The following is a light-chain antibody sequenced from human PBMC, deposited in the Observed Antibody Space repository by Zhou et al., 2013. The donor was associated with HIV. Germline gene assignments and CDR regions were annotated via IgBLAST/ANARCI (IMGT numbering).Light chain of an antibody. J-gene: IGKJ4*01. Sequence: EIVLTQSPGTLSLSPGERATLSCRASQSVSSSYLAWYQQKPGQAPRLLIYGASSRATGIPDRFSGSGSGTDFTLTISRLEPEDSAIYFCHLYGSSSALSFGGGTRVEI. CDR2: GAS. V-gene: IGKV3-20*01. CDR1: QSVSSSY. CDR3: HLYGSSSALS.